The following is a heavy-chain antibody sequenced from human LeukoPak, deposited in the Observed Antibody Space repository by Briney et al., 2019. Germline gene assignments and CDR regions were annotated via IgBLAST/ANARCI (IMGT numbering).Heavy chain of an antibody. Sequence: GGSLRLSCAASGFTFSGYSMNWVRQAPGKGLEWVSSISSTSAYIYYADSMKGRFTISRDNAKNSLHLQMNSLRAEDTAVYYWARTYSYVSGIPFDRWGQGKMAPVS. V-gene: IGHV3-21*01. J-gene: IGHJ3*02. D-gene: IGHD3-10*01. CDR3: ARTYSYVSGIPFDR. CDR2: ISSTSAYI. CDR1: GFTFSGYS.